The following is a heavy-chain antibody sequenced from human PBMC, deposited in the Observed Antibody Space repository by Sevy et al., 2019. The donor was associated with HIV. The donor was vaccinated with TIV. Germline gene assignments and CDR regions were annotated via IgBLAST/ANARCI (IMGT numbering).Heavy chain of an antibody. J-gene: IGHJ4*02. CDR3: ARGVYGSGVVIDY. CDR1: GFTFSSYS. Sequence: GGSLRLSCAASGFTFSSYSMNWVRQAPGQGPEWVSLITGSTTDIYYADSVKGRFTISRDNFKNSLYLQMNSLKAEDTALYYCARGVYGSGVVIDYWGQGTLVTVSS. D-gene: IGHD3-10*01. CDR2: ITGSTTDI. V-gene: IGHV3-21*01.